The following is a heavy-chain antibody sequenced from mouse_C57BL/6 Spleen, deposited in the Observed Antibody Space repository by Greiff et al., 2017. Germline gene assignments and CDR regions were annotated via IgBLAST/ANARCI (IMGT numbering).Heavy chain of an antibody. CDR1: GYTFTSYW. V-gene: IGHV1-52*01. J-gene: IGHJ4*01. CDR2: IDPSDSET. CDR3: ARSTTRAMDY. Sequence: QVQLKQPGAELVRPGSSVKLSCKASGYTFTSYWMHWVKQRPIQGLEWIGNIDPSDSETHYNQKFKDKATLTVDKSSSTAYMQLSSLTSEDSAVYYCARSTTRAMDYWGQGTSVTVSS. D-gene: IGHD1-1*01.